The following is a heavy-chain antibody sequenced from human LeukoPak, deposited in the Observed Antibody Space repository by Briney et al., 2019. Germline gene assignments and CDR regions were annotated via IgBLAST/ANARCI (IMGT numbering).Heavy chain of an antibody. Sequence: PSETLSLTCTVSGGSISSGGYYWNWIRQHPGKGLEWIGYIYYSGSTYYNPSLKSRVTISVDTSKNQFSLKLSSVTAADTAVYYCASSVDYTGYFDYWGQGTLVTVSS. CDR3: ASSVDYTGYFDY. CDR1: GGSISSGGYY. J-gene: IGHJ4*02. CDR2: IYYSGST. V-gene: IGHV4-31*03. D-gene: IGHD4-11*01.